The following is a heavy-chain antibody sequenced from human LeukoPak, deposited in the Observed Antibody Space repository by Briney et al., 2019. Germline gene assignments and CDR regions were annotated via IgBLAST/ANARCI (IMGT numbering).Heavy chain of an antibody. CDR3: ARVPDYYDSSGYYGTPHFDY. Sequence: SETLSLTCTVSGYSISSGYYWGWIRQPPGKGLEWIGSIYHSGSTYYNPPLKSRVTISVDTSKNQFSLKLSSVTAADTAVYYCARVPDYYDSSGYYGTPHFDYWGQGTLVTVSS. CDR2: IYHSGST. V-gene: IGHV4-38-2*02. CDR1: GYSISSGYY. J-gene: IGHJ4*02. D-gene: IGHD3-22*01.